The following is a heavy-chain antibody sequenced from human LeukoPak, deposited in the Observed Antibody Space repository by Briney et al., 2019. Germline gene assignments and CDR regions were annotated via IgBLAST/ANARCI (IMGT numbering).Heavy chain of an antibody. CDR1: EFTFSLYA. D-gene: IGHD1-14*01. V-gene: IGHV3-21*05. CDR3: ARDTYQPGRIDS. J-gene: IGHJ4*02. CDR2: INDVSADI. Sequence: GVSLRLSCAASEFTFSLYAMNWVRQAPGKGLEWISYINDVSADIHYADSVKGRFTISRDNAKNTLYLQMSSLRAEDTAVYYCARDTYQPGRIDSWGRGTLVIVSS.